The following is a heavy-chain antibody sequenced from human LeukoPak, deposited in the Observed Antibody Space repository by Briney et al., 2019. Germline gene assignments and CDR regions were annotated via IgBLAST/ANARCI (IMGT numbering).Heavy chain of an antibody. CDR1: GGSFSGYY. D-gene: IGHD3-10*01. CDR2: INHSGST. Sequence: SETLSLTCAVYGGSFSGYYWSWIRQPPGKGLEWIGEINHSGSTNYNPSLKSRVTISVDTSKNQFSLKLSSVTAADTAVYYCARALDYYGSGSYYVWGQGTLVTVSS. CDR3: ARALDYYGSGSYYV. J-gene: IGHJ4*02. V-gene: IGHV4-34*01.